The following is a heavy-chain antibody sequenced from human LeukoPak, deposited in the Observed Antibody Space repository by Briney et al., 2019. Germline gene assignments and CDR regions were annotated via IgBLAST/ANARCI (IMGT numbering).Heavy chain of an antibody. CDR3: ARGRHDITMIVVVMTSVSYYLDV. Sequence: SQTLSLTCAVYGGPFSGYYWSWIRQPPGKGLEWIGEINHSGSTNYNPSLKSRVTISVDTSKNQFSLKLRSVTAADTAVYYCARGRHDITMIVVVMTSVSYYLDVWGKGTTVTVS. CDR1: GGPFSGYY. V-gene: IGHV4-34*01. J-gene: IGHJ6*03. D-gene: IGHD3-22*01. CDR2: INHSGST.